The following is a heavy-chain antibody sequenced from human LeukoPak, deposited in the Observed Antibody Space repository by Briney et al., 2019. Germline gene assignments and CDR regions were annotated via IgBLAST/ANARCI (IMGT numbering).Heavy chain of an antibody. J-gene: IGHJ4*02. CDR3: AKDDFYGSGSTRPIDY. Sequence: GGSLRLSCAASGFTFDDYAMHWVRQAPGKGLEWVSGISWNSGSIGYADSVKGRFTISRDNAKNSLYLQMNSLRAEDTALYYCAKDDFYGSGSTRPIDYWGQGVLVAVSS. CDR1: GFTFDDYA. D-gene: IGHD3-10*01. V-gene: IGHV3-9*01. CDR2: ISWNSGSI.